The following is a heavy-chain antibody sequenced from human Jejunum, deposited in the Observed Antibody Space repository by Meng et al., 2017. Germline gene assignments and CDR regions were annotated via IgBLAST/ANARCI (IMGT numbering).Heavy chain of an antibody. CDR2: IYWNDDK. V-gene: IGHV2-5*01. Sequence: SGPTLVKPTQTLTLTCTFSVFSLSTSGVGGVWIRQPPGKALEWLALIYWNDDKNYSSSLRSRLTITKDTSNNQVVLTMANVDPVDAATYYCAHANTDIRLCTTTTCSASYYFDYWGQGTLVTVSS. CDR1: VFSLSTSGVG. J-gene: IGHJ4*02. CDR3: AHANTDIRLCTTTTCSASYYFDY. D-gene: IGHD2-2*01.